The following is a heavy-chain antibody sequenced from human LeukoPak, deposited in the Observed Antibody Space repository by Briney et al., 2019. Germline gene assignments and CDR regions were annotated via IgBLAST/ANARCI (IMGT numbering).Heavy chain of an antibody. D-gene: IGHD1-26*01. J-gene: IGHJ4*02. CDR3: ARASGSDWGSDY. CDR1: RFTFSSYS. Sequence: PGGSLRLSCAASRFTFSSYSMNWVRQAPGKGLEWVSYVSSSSNIIYYADSVKGRFTISRDNAKNSLYLQMNSLRDEDTAVYYCARASGSDWGSDYWGQGTQVTVSS. V-gene: IGHV3-48*02. CDR2: VSSSSNII.